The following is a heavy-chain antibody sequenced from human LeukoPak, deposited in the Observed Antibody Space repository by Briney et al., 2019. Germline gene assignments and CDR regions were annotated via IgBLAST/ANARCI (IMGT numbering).Heavy chain of an antibody. CDR1: GNTFSSYG. J-gene: IGHJ4*02. D-gene: IGHD2-8*01. Sequence: GRSLRLSCVASGNTFSSYGMDWVRQAPGKGLEWVAFIRFDGGNKYYADSVKGRFTISRDNSRNTLYLQMNSLRPEDTAVYYCAKDAPCTNGVCALSGWGQGTLVTVPS. V-gene: IGHV3-30*02. CDR2: IRFDGGNK. CDR3: AKDAPCTNGVCALSG.